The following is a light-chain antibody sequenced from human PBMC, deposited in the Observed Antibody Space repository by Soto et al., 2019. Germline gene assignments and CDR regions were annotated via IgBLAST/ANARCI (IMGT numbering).Light chain of an antibody. V-gene: IGLV2-14*03. CDR1: SNDVGGYDY. J-gene: IGLJ3*02. CDR2: EVN. Sequence: QSVLTQPASVSGSPGQSITISCSGTSNDVGGYDYVSWYQQHLGKAPKLIIFEVNNRPSGISFRFSGSKSGNTASLTISGLQAGDEADYYCSSFTGTTSLGVFGGGTKVTVL. CDR3: SSFTGTTSLGV.